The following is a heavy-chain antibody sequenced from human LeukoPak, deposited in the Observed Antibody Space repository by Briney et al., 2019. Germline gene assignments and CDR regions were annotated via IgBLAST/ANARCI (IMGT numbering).Heavy chain of an antibody. J-gene: IGHJ6*02. Sequence: GGSLRLSCEGSGFNFSSFAVHWVRQAPGRGLEWVAVLSYDGIDEFFADSVKGRFTISRDNSKNTLYLQMNSLRAEDTAVYYCARELNGSSSWGGYYYYGMDVWGQGTTVTVSS. D-gene: IGHD6-13*01. CDR1: GFNFSSFA. V-gene: IGHV3-30*14. CDR3: ARELNGSSSWGGYYYYGMDV. CDR2: LSYDGIDE.